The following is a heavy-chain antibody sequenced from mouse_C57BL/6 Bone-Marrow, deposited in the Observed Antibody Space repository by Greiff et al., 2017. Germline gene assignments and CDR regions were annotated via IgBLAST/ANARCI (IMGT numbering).Heavy chain of an antibody. Sequence: EVLLVESGGGLVQSGRSLRLSCATSGFTFSDFYMEWVRQAPGKGLEWIAASRNKANDYTTEYSASVKGRFIAARDTSPSILYLQMNALRVEDIAIYYCARDDCPGGWYFDFWGTGTAVTVT. CDR2: SRNKANDYTT. CDR1: GFTFSDFY. V-gene: IGHV7-1*01. CDR3: ARDDCPGGWYFDF. J-gene: IGHJ1*03.